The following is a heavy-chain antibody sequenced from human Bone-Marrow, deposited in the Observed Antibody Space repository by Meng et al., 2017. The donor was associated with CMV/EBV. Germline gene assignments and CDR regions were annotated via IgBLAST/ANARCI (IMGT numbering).Heavy chain of an antibody. CDR2: IDYSGIT. Sequence: SETLSLTCTVSGASVSSGASYWSWNRQRPGQGLEWVGHIDYSGITYSNPSLNGRLTISVDTSRNQYSLKLRSVTAADTAVYYCARDMVPYYYYGMDVWGQGTTVTVSS. CDR1: GASVSSGASY. V-gene: IGHV4-31*03. D-gene: IGHD6-13*01. CDR3: ARDMVPYYYYGMDV. J-gene: IGHJ6*02.